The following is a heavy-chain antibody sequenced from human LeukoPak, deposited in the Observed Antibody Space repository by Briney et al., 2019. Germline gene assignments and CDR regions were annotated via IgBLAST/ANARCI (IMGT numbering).Heavy chain of an antibody. CDR2: ISSSSSTI. CDR1: GFTFSSYA. J-gene: IGHJ5*02. CDR3: ANSPRILWFDP. Sequence: GGSLRLSCAASGFTFSSYALNWVRQAPGKGLEWVSYISSSSSTIYYTDSVKGRFTISRDNSKNTLYLQMNSLRAEDTAVYYCANSPRILWFDPWGQGTLVTVSS. V-gene: IGHV3-48*01. D-gene: IGHD3-3*01.